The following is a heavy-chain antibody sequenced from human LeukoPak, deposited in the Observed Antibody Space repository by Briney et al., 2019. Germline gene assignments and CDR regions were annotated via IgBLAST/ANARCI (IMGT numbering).Heavy chain of an antibody. CDR2: IIPIFGTA. J-gene: IGHJ6*03. V-gene: IGHV1-69*06. D-gene: IGHD2-21*02. Sequence: SVKVSCKASGGTFSSYAISWVRQAPGQGLEWMGGIIPIFGTANYAQKFQGRVTITADKSTSTAYMELSSLRSEDTAVYYCASCGGDCYSTSYYYMDVWGKGTTVTVSS. CDR3: ASCGGDCYSTSYYYMDV. CDR1: GGTFSSYA.